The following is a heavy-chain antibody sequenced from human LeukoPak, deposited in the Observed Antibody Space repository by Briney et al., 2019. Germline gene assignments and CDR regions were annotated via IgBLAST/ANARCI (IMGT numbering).Heavy chain of an antibody. CDR2: IIPIFGTA. Sequence: ASVKVSCKASGGTFSSYAISWVRQAPGQGLEWMGGIIPIFGTANYAQKFQGRVTITADESTSTAYMELSSLRSEDTAVYYCARTLGSNYLEYAFDIWGQGTMVIVSS. CDR1: GGTFSSYA. CDR3: ARTLGSNYLEYAFDI. D-gene: IGHD4-11*01. J-gene: IGHJ3*02. V-gene: IGHV1-69*13.